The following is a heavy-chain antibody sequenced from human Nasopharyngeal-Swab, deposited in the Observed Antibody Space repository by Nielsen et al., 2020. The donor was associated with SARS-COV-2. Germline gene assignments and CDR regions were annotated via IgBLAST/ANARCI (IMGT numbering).Heavy chain of an antibody. D-gene: IGHD1-26*01. CDR3: AFIVGASTDY. Sequence: GESLKISCAASGFTVSSNYMSWVRQAPGKGLEWVSVFYSDGSTFYADSVKGRFTISRDNSKNTLYLQMNSLRAEDTAVYYCAFIVGASTDYWGQGTLVTVSS. CDR1: GFTVSSNY. J-gene: IGHJ4*02. V-gene: IGHV3-53*01. CDR2: FYSDGST.